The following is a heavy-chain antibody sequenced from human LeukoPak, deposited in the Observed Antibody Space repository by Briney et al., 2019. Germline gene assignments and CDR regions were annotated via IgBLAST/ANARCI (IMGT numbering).Heavy chain of an antibody. D-gene: IGHD5-24*01. Sequence: PGGSLRLSCAASGFTFDDYAMHWVRQAPGKGLEWVSLISGDGGSTYYVDSVKGRFTISRDNTKNSLYLQMNSLRTEGTALYYCAKERDGYDVFDYWGQGTLVTVSS. V-gene: IGHV3-43*02. J-gene: IGHJ4*02. CDR3: AKERDGYDVFDY. CDR2: ISGDGGST. CDR1: GFTFDDYA.